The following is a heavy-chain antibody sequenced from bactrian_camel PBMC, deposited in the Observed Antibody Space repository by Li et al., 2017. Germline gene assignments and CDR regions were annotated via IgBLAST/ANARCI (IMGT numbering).Heavy chain of an antibody. J-gene: IGHJ6*01. CDR2: ISNSGGNT. D-gene: IGHD6*01. CDR1: GFIFSSYD. V-gene: IGHV3S40*01. Sequence: VQLVESGGGGVHVQPGGSLRLSCAASGFIFSSYDMSWVRQVPGKGLGWVSTISNSGGNTYYADSVKGRFTFSGENAKNTVYLHLNSLKTEETAMYYCSKDGGSWYHPADFGYWGQGTQVTVS. CDR3: SKDGGSWYHPADFGY.